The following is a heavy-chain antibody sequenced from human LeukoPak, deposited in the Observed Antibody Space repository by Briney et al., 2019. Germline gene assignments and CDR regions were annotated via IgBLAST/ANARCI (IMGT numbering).Heavy chain of an antibody. D-gene: IGHD6-19*01. Sequence: PSETLSLTCTVSGGSISSGRYYWSWIRQPAGKGLEWIGRIYTSGSTNYNPSLKSRATISVDTSKNQFSLKLSSVTAADTAVYYCAREESTGWYLGSFDYWGQGTLVTVSS. V-gene: IGHV4-61*02. CDR1: GGSISSGRYY. J-gene: IGHJ4*02. CDR2: IYTSGST. CDR3: AREESTGWYLGSFDY.